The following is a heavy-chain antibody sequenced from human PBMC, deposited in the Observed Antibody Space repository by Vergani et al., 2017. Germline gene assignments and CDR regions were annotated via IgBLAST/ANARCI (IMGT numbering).Heavy chain of an antibody. CDR3: ARDIALSACSGGSCTVGAFDY. Sequence: QVQLVESGGGVVQPGRSLRLSCAASGFTFSSYAMHWVRQAPGTGLEWVAVISYDGSNKYYADSVKGRFTISRDNSKNTLYLQMNSLRAEDTAVYYCARDIALSACSGGSCTVGAFDYWGQGTLVTVAS. D-gene: IGHD2-15*01. J-gene: IGHJ4*02. CDR1: GFTFSSYA. V-gene: IGHV3-30-3*01. CDR2: ISYDGSNK.